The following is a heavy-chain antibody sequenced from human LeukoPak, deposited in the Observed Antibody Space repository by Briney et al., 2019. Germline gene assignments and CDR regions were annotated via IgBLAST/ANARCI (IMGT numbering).Heavy chain of an antibody. CDR1: GGTFSSYA. D-gene: IGHD1-26*01. V-gene: IGHV1-69*06. CDR3: AISVGATTNYYYYYMDV. Sequence: GASVKVSCKASGGTFSSYAISWVRQAPGQGLEWMGGIIPIFGTANYAQKFQGRVTITADKSTSTAYMELSSLRSEDTAVYYCAISVGATTNYYYYYMDVWGKGTTVTVSS. J-gene: IGHJ6*03. CDR2: IIPIFGTA.